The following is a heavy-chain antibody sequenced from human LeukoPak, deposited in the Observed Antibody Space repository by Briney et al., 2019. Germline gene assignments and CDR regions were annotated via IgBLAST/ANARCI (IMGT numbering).Heavy chain of an antibody. V-gene: IGHV4-38-2*01. D-gene: IGHD1-26*01. CDR3: ARVRLGSSPFDY. CDR1: GYSISSGYY. CDR2: IYHSGST. J-gene: IGHJ4*02. Sequence: PSETLSLTCAVSGYSISSGYYWGRIRQPPGKGLEWIGSIYHSGSTYYNPSLKSRVTISVDTSKNQFSLKLSSVTAADTAVYYCARVRLGSSPFDYWGQGTLVTVSS.